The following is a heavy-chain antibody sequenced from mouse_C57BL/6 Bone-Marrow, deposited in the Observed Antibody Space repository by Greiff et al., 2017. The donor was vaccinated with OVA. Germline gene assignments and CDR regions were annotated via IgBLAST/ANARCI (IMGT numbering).Heavy chain of an antibody. CDR1: GYTFTSYG. CDR2: IYPSSGNT. D-gene: IGHD6-5*01. Sequence: LVESGAELARPGASVKLSCKASGYTFTSYGICWVKQRTGQGLEWIGEIYPSSGNTYYNEKFKGKATLTADKSSSTAYMELRSLTSEASAVYLCARQPIRHMGEWRQGTSVTVSS. J-gene: IGHJ4*01. V-gene: IGHV1-81*01. CDR3: ARQPIRHMGE.